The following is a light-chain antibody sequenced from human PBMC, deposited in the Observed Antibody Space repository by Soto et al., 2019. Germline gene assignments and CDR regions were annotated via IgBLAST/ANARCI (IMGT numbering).Light chain of an antibody. V-gene: IGKV1-5*03. Sequence: DIQMTQSPSTLSASVGDRVTITCRARQRINNCLAWYQQKPGKAPKLFIFKASTLESGVPSRLSGSGSGTEFSLSISSLQPDDFTNYFCQKYESFPRTFGQGTKVEIK. J-gene: IGKJ1*01. CDR2: KAS. CDR1: QRINNC. CDR3: QKYESFPRT.